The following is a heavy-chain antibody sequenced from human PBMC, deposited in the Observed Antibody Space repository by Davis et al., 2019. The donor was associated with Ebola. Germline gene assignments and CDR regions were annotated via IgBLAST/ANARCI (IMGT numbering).Heavy chain of an antibody. Sequence: ASVKVSCKPSGYTFTSYAIAWVRQAPGQGLEWMGWIAPYSDITNKAQRFRGRLTMTVDTSADTAYMELTRLASDDTAIYFCARVAFGGDRGSFDIWGQGTMVAVSS. CDR1: GYTFTSYA. CDR2: IAPYSDIT. CDR3: ARVAFGGDRGSFDI. J-gene: IGHJ3*02. V-gene: IGHV1-18*01. D-gene: IGHD3-16*01.